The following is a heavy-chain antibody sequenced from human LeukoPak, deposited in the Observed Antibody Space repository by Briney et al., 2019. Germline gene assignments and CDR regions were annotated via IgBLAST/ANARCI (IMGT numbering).Heavy chain of an antibody. CDR3: ARVQAMIVVASYYFDY. CDR1: GYTFTGYY. J-gene: IGHJ4*02. CDR2: MNPNSGGT. Sequence: ASVKVSCKASGYTFTGYYMHWVRQAPGQGLEWMGWMNPNSGGTNYAQQFQSRVTMTRDTSISTAYMELSRLRSDDTAVYYCARVQAMIVVASYYFDYWGQGTLVTVSS. D-gene: IGHD3-22*01. V-gene: IGHV1-2*02.